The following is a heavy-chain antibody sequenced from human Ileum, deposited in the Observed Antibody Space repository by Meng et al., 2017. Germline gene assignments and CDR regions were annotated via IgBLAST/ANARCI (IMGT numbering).Heavy chain of an antibody. J-gene: IGHJ4*02. Sequence: QVQVQGSGPGLVRPSETLSLICTVSGASVTTSHYQWGWIRQPPGKGLEWIGYASTNYNPSLKSRLTISLDTSKNQVSLKLTSVTAADTAVYYCARDHWGSLDYWGQGILVTVSS. CDR2: AST. D-gene: IGHD7-27*01. CDR1: GASVTTSHYQ. CDR3: ARDHWGSLDY. V-gene: IGHV4-61*01.